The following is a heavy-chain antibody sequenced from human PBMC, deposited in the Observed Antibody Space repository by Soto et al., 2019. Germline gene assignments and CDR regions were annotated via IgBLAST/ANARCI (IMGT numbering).Heavy chain of an antibody. CDR1: GGSISSGDYY. Sequence: SETLSLTCTVSGGSISSGDYYWSWIRQPPGKGLEWIGNIYYSGSTNYNPSLKSRVTISVDTSKNQFSLKLTSVTAGTPALFYWARVGGSRTPGFDNWGKGTLVPVSS. D-gene: IGHD2-15*01. J-gene: IGHJ4*02. CDR2: IYYSGST. CDR3: ARVGGSRTPGFDN. V-gene: IGHV4-61*08.